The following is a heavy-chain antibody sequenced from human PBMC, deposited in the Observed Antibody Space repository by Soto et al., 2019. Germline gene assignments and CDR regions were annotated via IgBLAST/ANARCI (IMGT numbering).Heavy chain of an antibody. V-gene: IGHV3-23*01. D-gene: IGHD3-10*01. CDR3: ARGFSSRKGSRPDF. CDR2: ISGSGCST. J-gene: IGHJ4*02. CDR1: GFTFSSFA. Sequence: GGSLRLSCAPSGFTFSSFARSWVRQAPGKGLDWVPAISGSGCSTYSADSVKGRFTISRDNSKNTLYLQMSSLKAEDTAVYYCARGFSSRKGSRPDFWRQGSLVTVSP.